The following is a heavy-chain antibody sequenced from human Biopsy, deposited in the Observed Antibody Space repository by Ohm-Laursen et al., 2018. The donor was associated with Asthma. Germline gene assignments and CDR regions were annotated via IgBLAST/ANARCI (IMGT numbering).Heavy chain of an antibody. D-gene: IGHD6-13*01. J-gene: IGHJ3*01. CDR3: ARQKLAAAEGPFDL. V-gene: IGHV4-39*01. CDR2: IHKNGIG. CDR1: NGSISGNFYY. Sequence: GTLSLTCTVSNGSISGNFYYWGWIRQPPGKGLEWVGSIHKNGIGYYKSSLKSRLTISVDTSKNQFSLKVTSVTAADTAVYYCARQKLAAAEGPFDLWGQGTMVTVSS.